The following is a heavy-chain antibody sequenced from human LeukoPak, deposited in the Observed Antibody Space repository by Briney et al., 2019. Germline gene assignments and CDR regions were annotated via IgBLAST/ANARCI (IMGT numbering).Heavy chain of an antibody. Sequence: GGSLRLSCAASGFTFSNYAMTWVRQAPGKGLEWVSSISSSGDSTYYADSVKGRFSISRDNSKNTLYLQMNSLRADDTAIYYCAKGPHYYDSSGYPGYWGQGTLVTVSS. CDR1: GFTFSNYA. CDR3: AKGPHYYDSSGYPGY. D-gene: IGHD3-22*01. V-gene: IGHV3-23*01. J-gene: IGHJ4*02. CDR2: ISSSGDST.